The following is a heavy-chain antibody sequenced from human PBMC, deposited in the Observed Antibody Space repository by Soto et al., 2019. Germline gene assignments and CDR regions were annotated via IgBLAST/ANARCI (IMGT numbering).Heavy chain of an antibody. V-gene: IGHV3-48*02. CDR1: GFTFSTFS. CDR2: ISGGGRPI. J-gene: IGHJ4*02. CDR3: ARDLGWAFDS. Sequence: EVRLVESGGGSVQPGGSLRLSCAASGFTFSTFSMNWVRQAQGRGLEWISYISGGGRPISYADSVKGRFTISRDNAKNSLYLQMDSLTDEDTAVYYCARDLGWAFDSWGQGTLVTVSS. D-gene: IGHD6-19*01.